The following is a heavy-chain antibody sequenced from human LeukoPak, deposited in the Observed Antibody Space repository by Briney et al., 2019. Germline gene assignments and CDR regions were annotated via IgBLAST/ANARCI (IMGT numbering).Heavy chain of an antibody. V-gene: IGHV3-21*01. J-gene: IGHJ6*04. CDR1: GFTFSTYS. CDR3: ARQYYGSPKMDV. Sequence: PGGSLRLSCAASGFTFSTYSMNWVRQAPGKGLEWVSSISSSSSYIYYGDSVKGRFTISRDNAKNSLYLQMNSLRAEDTAVYYCARQYYGSPKMDVWGKGTTVTVSS. CDR2: ISSSSSYI. D-gene: IGHD3-10*01.